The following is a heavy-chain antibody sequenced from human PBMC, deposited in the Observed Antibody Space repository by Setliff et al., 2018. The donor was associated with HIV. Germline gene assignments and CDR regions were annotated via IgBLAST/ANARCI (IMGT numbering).Heavy chain of an antibody. J-gene: IGHJ4*02. CDR2: IYPGST. Sequence: LTCSVSGGSIISDIFYWGWIRRPPGKGLEWIGSIYPGSTKCNPSLRSRLTLSLDSPTNQFSVTLSSVTAADTAMYYCARYTVGSMVDYWGPGTLVTVSS. CDR1: GGSIISDIFY. CDR3: ARYTVGSMVDY. D-gene: IGHD5-12*01. V-gene: IGHV4-39*01.